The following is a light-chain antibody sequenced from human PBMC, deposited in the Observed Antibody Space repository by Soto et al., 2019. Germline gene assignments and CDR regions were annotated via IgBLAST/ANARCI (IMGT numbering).Light chain of an antibody. V-gene: IGKV1-27*01. J-gene: IGKJ1*01. Sequence: DIQMTQSPSSLSASVGDRVTITCRASQDISNFLAWYQQKPGKVPNHLIYAASTLQSGVPSRFSGSGSGTDFTLTISSLQPEDVATYYCQKYNGAPRTFGQGTKVEIK. CDR1: QDISNF. CDR3: QKYNGAPRT. CDR2: AAS.